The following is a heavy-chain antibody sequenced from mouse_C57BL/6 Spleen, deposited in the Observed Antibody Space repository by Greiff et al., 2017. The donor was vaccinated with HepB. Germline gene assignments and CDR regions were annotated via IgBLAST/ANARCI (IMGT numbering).Heavy chain of an antibody. CDR3: ARGGYYHFDV. J-gene: IGHJ1*03. CDR1: GFTFTDYY. Sequence: EVMLVESGGGLVQPGGSLSLSCAASGFTFTDYYMSWVRQPPGKALEWLGFIRNKANGYTTEYSASVKGRFTISRDNSKSILYLQMNALRAEDSATYYCARGGYYHFDVWGTGTTVTVSS. V-gene: IGHV7-3*01. CDR2: IRNKANGYTT. D-gene: IGHD1-1*01.